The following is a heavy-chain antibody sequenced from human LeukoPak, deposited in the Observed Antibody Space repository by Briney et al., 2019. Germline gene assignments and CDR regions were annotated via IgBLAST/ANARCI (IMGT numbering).Heavy chain of an antibody. CDR2: ISWNSGSI. CDR1: GFTFDDYA. J-gene: IGHJ3*02. V-gene: IGHV3-9*01. D-gene: IGHD1-26*01. CDR3: AKDKAGATHRRAFDI. Sequence: PGGSLRLSCAASGFTFDDYAMHWVRQAPGKGLEWVSGISWNSGSIGYADSVKGRFTISRDNAKNSLYLQMNSLRAEDTALYYCAKDKAGATHRRAFDIWGQGTMVTVSS.